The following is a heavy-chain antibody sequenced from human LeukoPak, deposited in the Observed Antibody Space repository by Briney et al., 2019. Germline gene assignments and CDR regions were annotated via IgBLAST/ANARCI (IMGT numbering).Heavy chain of an antibody. CDR2: IKKDGSNK. V-gene: IGHV3-7*01. CDR3: ARDVSDEYDSASRIHLDF. D-gene: IGHD2/OR15-2a*01. J-gene: IGHJ4*02. CDR1: EFTFSRYW. Sequence: GGSLRLSCAASEFTFSRYWMTWVRQAPGKGLEWVANIKKDGSNKNYVDSVKGRFTISRDNAKNSRYLQMNSLRVEDTAVYYCARDVSDEYDSASRIHLDFWGRGSLVTVSS.